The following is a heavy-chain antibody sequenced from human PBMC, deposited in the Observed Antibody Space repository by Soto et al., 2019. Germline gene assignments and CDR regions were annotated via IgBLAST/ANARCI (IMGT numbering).Heavy chain of an antibody. CDR2: VSGDGRDI. CDR3: ARGLNKAAGGAFDV. CDR1: GFPFSWAG. D-gene: IGHD3-16*01. V-gene: IGHV3-33*01. J-gene: IGHJ3*01. Sequence: QVQLVQSGGGAVLPGNSLRLSCAASGFPFSWAGMHWLRQTPGKGLEWVAVVSGDGRDIDYAESVRGRFSISRDNPKSTLYLQMQNLGVEDTAIYYCARGLNKAAGGAFDVWGQGTQVIVSS.